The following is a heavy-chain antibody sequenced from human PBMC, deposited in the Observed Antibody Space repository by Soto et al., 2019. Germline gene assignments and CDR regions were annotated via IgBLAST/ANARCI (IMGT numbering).Heavy chain of an antibody. J-gene: IGHJ5*02. D-gene: IGHD3-3*01. Sequence: SGPTLVNTTQTLTLTCTFSGFSLITSGVGVGWIRQPPGKALEWLALIYWDDDKRYSPSLKSRLTITKDTSKNQVVLTMTNMDPVDTATYYCAHLFDFWSGRYLFDPWGQGTLVTVSS. CDR3: AHLFDFWSGRYLFDP. CDR1: GFSLITSGVG. CDR2: IYWDDDK. V-gene: IGHV2-5*02.